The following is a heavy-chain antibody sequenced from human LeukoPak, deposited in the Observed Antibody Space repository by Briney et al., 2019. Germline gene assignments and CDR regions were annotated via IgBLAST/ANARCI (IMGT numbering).Heavy chain of an antibody. J-gene: IGHJ6*02. CDR3: ARVHYYDYVWGSYRPSSYYYYGMDV. Sequence: SETLSLTCAVYGGSFSGYYWSWIRQPPGKGLEWIGEINHSGSTNYNPSLKSRVTISVDTSKNQFSLKLSSVTAADTAVYYCARVHYYDYVWGSYRPSSYYYYGMDVWAKGPRSPSP. V-gene: IGHV4-34*01. D-gene: IGHD3-16*02. CDR1: GGSFSGYY. CDR2: INHSGST.